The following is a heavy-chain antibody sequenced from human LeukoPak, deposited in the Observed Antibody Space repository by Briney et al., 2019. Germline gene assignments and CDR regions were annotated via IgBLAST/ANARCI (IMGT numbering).Heavy chain of an antibody. Sequence: GGSLRLSCAASGFTFSSYEMNWVRQAPGKGLEWVSYISSSSSYIYYADSVKGRFTISRDNAKNSLYLQMNSLRAEDTAVYYCARERTTDNYWYFDLWGRGTLVTVSS. J-gene: IGHJ2*01. CDR1: GFTFSSYE. D-gene: IGHD1-7*01. V-gene: IGHV3-21*05. CDR3: ARERTTDNYWYFDL. CDR2: ISSSSSYI.